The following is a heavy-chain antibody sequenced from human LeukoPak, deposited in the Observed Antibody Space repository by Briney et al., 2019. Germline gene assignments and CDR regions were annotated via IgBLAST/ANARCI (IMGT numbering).Heavy chain of an antibody. CDR1: LYTLPQLS. CDR2: FDPDDGET. D-gene: IGHD3-3*01. Sequence: ASVKVSYQLSLYTLPQLSMLGVRQAAATGREGMGGFDPDDGETIYAQKFQGRVTMTEDTSTDTAYMELSSLRSEDTAVYYCARLFRSPGWFDPWGQGTLVTVSS. V-gene: IGHV1-24*01. CDR3: ARLFRSPGWFDP. J-gene: IGHJ5*02.